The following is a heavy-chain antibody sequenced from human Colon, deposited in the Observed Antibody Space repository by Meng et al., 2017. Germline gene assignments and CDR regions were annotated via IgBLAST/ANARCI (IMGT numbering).Heavy chain of an antibody. Sequence: SETLSLTCTVSGDSIGTSSYFWTWIRQSAGKGLEYIGRIYASGSTTYNPSLKSRVTISVDTSKNQFSLKLTSVTAAGTALYYCARGRDYYYDTGAYTDFWGQGTLVTVSS. CDR3: ARGRDYYYDTGAYTDF. J-gene: IGHJ4*02. V-gene: IGHV4-61*02. D-gene: IGHD3-16*01. CDR1: GDSIGTSSYF. CDR2: IYASGST.